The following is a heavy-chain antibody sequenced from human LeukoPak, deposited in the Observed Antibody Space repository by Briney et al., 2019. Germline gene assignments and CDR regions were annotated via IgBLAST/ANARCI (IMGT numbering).Heavy chain of an antibody. D-gene: IGHD2/OR15-2a*01. V-gene: IGHV3-23*01. CDR1: GVTFTNYA. Sequence: GGSLRLSCAASGVTFTNYAMTWVRQAPGKGLEWVSGISISGGSTDYADSVKGRFTISRDNSKNTLYLQMNSLRAEDTAVYYCAKVPADNKVEYWGQGTLVTVSS. CDR2: ISISGGST. J-gene: IGHJ4*02. CDR3: AKVPADNKVEY.